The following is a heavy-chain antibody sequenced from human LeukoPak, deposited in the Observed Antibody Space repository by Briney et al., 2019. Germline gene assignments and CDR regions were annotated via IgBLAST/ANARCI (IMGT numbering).Heavy chain of an antibody. Sequence: PGGSLRLSCTASGFTFSSYGIHWVRQAPAKGLERVAFIWHDGNEEYYADSVKGRFTISKDDFKDTMYLEMNSLRADDTAVYYCARDQEWLSDYWGQGTLVTVSS. CDR1: GFTFSSYG. J-gene: IGHJ4*02. V-gene: IGHV3-33*01. CDR2: IWHDGNEE. CDR3: ARDQEWLSDY. D-gene: IGHD3-3*01.